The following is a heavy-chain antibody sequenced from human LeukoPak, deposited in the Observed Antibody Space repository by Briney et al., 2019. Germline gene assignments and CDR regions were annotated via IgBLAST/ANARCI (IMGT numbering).Heavy chain of an antibody. J-gene: IGHJ4*02. CDR1: GGSISSYY. Sequence: SETLSLTCTVSGGSISSYYWGWIRHPPGKGLEWIGSIYYSGSTYYNPSLKSRVTISVDTSKNQFSLKLSSVTAADTAVYYCARVGAVPATYYDFRRLDYWGQGTLVTVSS. CDR2: IYYSGST. D-gene: IGHD3-3*01. V-gene: IGHV4-39*07. CDR3: ARVGAVPATYYDFRRLDY.